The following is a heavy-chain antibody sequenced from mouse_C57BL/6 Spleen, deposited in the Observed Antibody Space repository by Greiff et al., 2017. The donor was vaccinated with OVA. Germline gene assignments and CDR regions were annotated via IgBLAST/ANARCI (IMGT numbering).Heavy chain of an antibody. CDR1: GYTFTDYY. D-gene: IGHD2-3*01. J-gene: IGHJ2*01. CDR2: INPNNGGT. V-gene: IGHV1-26*01. CDR3: ARSYDGSLY. Sequence: VQLQQSGPELVKPGASVKISCKASGYTFTDYYMNWVKQSHGKSLEWIGDINPNNGGTSYNQKFKGKATLTVDKSSSTAYMELRSLTSEDSAVYYCARSYDGSLYWGQGTTLTVSS.